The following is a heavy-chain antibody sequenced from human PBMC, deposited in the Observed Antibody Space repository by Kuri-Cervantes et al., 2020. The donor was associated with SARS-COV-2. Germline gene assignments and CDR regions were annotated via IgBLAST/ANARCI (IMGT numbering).Heavy chain of an antibody. J-gene: IGHJ4*02. CDR3: ARHGGIAVAGTFDY. V-gene: IGHV4-38-2*01. CDR1: GYSITNGYY. CDR2: IYHSGST. D-gene: IGHD6-19*01. Sequence: SETLSLTCSVSGYSITNGYYWGWIRQPPGKGLEWIGSIYHSGSTYYNPSLKSRVTISVDTSKNQFSLKLSSVTAADTAVYYCARHGGIAVAGTFDYWGQGTLVTVSS.